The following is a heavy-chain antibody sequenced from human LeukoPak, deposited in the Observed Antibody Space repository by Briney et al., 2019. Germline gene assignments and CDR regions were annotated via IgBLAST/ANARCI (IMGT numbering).Heavy chain of an antibody. V-gene: IGHV1-3*01. J-gene: IGHJ4*02. D-gene: IGHD3-10*01. CDR3: ARVGHMARGVMNY. CDR2: INAGNGNT. Sequence: ASVKVSCKASGYTFTSYAMHWVRQAPGQRLEWMGWINAGNGNTKYSQKFQGRVTITRDTSASTAYMELSSLRSEDTAVYYCARVGHMARGVMNYWGQGTLVTVPS. CDR1: GYTFTSYA.